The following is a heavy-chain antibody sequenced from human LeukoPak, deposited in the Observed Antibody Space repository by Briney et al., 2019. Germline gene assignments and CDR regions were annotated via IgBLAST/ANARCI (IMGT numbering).Heavy chain of an antibody. CDR1: GFTFSSYA. V-gene: IGHV3-23*01. D-gene: IGHD2-15*01. Sequence: PGGSLRLSCAASGFTFSSYAMSWVRQAPGKGLEWVSAISRSGDSTYYADSVKGRFTISKDNSKNTLNLQMNSLRAEDTAVYYCAKTVVAAGTNYYHGMDVWGQGTTVTVFS. J-gene: IGHJ6*02. CDR2: ISRSGDST. CDR3: AKTVVAAGTNYYHGMDV.